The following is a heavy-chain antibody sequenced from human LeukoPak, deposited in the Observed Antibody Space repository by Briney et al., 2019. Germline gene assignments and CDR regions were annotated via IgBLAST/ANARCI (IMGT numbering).Heavy chain of an antibody. CDR1: GFTFSSYS. D-gene: IGHD1-26*01. Sequence: GGSLRLSCAASGFTFSSYSMNWVRQAPGKGLEWVANIKQDGSEKYYVDSVKGRFTISRDNAKNSLYLQMNSLRAEDTAVYYCAQMGETWRGFVHDYWGQGTLVTVSS. J-gene: IGHJ4*02. CDR2: IKQDGSEK. V-gene: IGHV3-7*01. CDR3: AQMGETWRGFVHDY.